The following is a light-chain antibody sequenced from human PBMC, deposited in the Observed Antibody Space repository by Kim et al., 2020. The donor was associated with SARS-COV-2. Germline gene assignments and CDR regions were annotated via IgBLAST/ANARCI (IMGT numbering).Light chain of an antibody. CDR3: QSRDSGGKVV. CDR2: GRN. J-gene: IGLJ2*01. Sequence: SSELTQDPAVSVALGQTVRITCQGDSLRSYYATWYQQKPRQAPLLVIFGRNNRPSRIPDRFTGSTSGNTASLTISGAQAEDEADFYCQSRDSGGKVVFGGGTQLTVL. CDR1: SLRSYY. V-gene: IGLV3-19*01.